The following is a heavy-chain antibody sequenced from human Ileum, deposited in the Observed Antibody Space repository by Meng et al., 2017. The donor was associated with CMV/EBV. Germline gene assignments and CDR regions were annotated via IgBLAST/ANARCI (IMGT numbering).Heavy chain of an antibody. V-gene: IGHV3-53*01. CDR3: ARDHSSGWYGFDY. CDR2: IYSGGST. J-gene: IGHJ4*02. CDR1: GFTVSSNY. D-gene: IGHD6-19*01. Sequence: EVEWGESGGGWIRPGGSLRLSCAAAGFTVSSNYMSWGRQAPGKWLEWVSVIYSGGSTYYADSVKGRFTISRDNSKNTLYLQMNSLRAEDTAVYYCARDHSSGWYGFDYWGQGTLVTASS.